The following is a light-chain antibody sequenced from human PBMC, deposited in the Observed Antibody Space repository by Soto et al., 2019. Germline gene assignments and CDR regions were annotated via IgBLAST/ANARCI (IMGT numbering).Light chain of an antibody. CDR1: QSFLYTSNNKNY. CDR3: QQYYSNPRT. V-gene: IGKV4-1*01. CDR2: WAS. Sequence: DIVMTQSPDSLPVSLGERATINCKSSQSFLYTSNNKNYLAWYQQKPGQSPKLLIYWASTRESGVPDRFSGSGSGTDFTLTISSLQAEGVAVYYCQQYYSNPRTFGQGTKVDI. J-gene: IGKJ1*01.